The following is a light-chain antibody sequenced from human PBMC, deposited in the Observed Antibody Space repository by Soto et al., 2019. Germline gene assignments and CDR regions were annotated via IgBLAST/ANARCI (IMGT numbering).Light chain of an antibody. CDR1: QSVSSY. V-gene: IGKV3-11*01. J-gene: IGKJ2*01. CDR3: QQRSNWPPYT. CDR2: DAS. Sequence: EIVLTQSPATLSLSPGERATLSCRASQSVSSYLAWYQQKPGQAPRLLIYDASNRATGIPARFSGSGSGTDFTLNISSLEPEDFAVYYCQQRSNWPPYTFDQGTKLEIK.